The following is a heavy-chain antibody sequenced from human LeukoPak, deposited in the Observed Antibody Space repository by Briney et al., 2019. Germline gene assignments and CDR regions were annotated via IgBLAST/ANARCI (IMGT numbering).Heavy chain of an antibody. CDR1: GFTFSSYA. Sequence: GGSLRLSCAASGFTFSSYAMSWVRQAPGKGLEWVSAISGSGGSTYYADSVKGRFTISRDNSKNTLYLHMNSLRAEDTAIYYCAKDFVVVVSDYWGQGTLVTVSS. CDR3: AKDFVVVVSDY. J-gene: IGHJ4*02. V-gene: IGHV3-23*01. CDR2: ISGSGGST. D-gene: IGHD2-2*01.